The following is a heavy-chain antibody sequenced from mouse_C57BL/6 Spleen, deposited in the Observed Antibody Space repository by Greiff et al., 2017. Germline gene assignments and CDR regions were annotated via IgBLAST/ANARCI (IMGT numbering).Heavy chain of an antibody. D-gene: IGHD1-1*01. J-gene: IGHJ3*01. CDR3: TTGYYGSAWFAY. Sequence: VQLQQSGAELVRPGASVKLSCTASGFNIQDDYMHWVKQRPEQGLEWIGWIDPENGDTEYASKFQGKATITADTSSNTAYLQLSSLTSEDTAVYYCTTGYYGSAWFAYWGQGTLGTVSA. CDR1: GFNIQDDY. V-gene: IGHV14-4*01. CDR2: IDPENGDT.